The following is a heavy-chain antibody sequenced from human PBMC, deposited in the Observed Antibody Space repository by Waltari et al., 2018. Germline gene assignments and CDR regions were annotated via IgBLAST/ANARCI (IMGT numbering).Heavy chain of an antibody. J-gene: IGHJ4*02. Sequence: EVQLLESGGGLVQPGGSLRLSCAASGFTFSTYVMNWVRQAPGKGLEWVSSISDAGGIINYADSVKGRFTISRDNSKNTLYRQMNSLRVDDTAVYYCARGSGVDSWGQGTLVTISS. D-gene: IGHD7-27*01. V-gene: IGHV3-23*01. CDR2: ISDAGGII. CDR1: GFTFSTYV. CDR3: ARGSGVDS.